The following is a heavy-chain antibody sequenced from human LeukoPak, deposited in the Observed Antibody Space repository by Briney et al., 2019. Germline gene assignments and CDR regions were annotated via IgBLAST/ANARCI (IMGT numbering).Heavy chain of an antibody. D-gene: IGHD3-9*01. Sequence: ASVKVSCKTSGYSFIDYYIHGVRQAAGQGLEWMGSIYPNSDSTYYAEIFQGRVALHRDSSISKAYMELNRLTSDDTAVYYCARAFRKSLWLQGLDFWGQGTLVTVSS. V-gene: IGHV1-2*02. CDR3: ARAFRKSLWLQGLDF. CDR1: GYSFIDYY. J-gene: IGHJ4*02. CDR2: IYPNSDST.